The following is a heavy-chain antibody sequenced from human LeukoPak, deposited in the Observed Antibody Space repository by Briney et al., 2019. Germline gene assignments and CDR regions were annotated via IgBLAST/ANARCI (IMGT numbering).Heavy chain of an antibody. J-gene: IGHJ5*02. CDR1: GGSISSYY. CDR2: IYYSGST. D-gene: IGHD3-22*01. V-gene: IGHV4-59*01. CDR3: AREDHYYDSSGYQAWFDP. Sequence: PSETLSLTCTVSGGSISSYYWSWIRQPPGKGLEWIGYIYYSGSTNYNPSLKSRVTISVDTSKNQFSLKLSSVTAADTAVYYCAREDHYYDSSGYQAWFDPWGQGTLVTVSS.